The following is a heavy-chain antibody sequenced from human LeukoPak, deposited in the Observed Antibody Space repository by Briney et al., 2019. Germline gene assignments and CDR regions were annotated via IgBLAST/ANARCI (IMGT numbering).Heavy chain of an antibody. D-gene: IGHD6-13*01. V-gene: IGHV4-30-2*01. Sequence: SETLSLTCTVSGGSISSSSYYWGWIRQPPGKGLEWIGYIYHSGSTYYNPSLKSRVTISVDRSKNQFSLKLSSVTAADTAVYYCARGLGIAAGNYYYMDVWGKGTTVTVSS. CDR3: ARGLGIAAGNYYYMDV. J-gene: IGHJ6*03. CDR1: GGSISSSSYY. CDR2: IYHSGST.